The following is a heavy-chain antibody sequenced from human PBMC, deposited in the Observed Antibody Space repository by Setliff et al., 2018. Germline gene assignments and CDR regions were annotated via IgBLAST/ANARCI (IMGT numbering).Heavy chain of an antibody. D-gene: IGHD6-19*01. CDR3: ARDPCVGSGCKSFDI. CDR2: IIPIFGTA. V-gene: IGHV1-69*05. Sequence: SVKVSCKASGGTFSSYTISWVRQAPGQGLEWMGGIIPIFGTANYAQKFQGRVTITTDESTSTAYMELSSLRSEDTAVYYCARDPCVGSGCKSFDIWGQGTMVTVS. CDR1: GGTFSSYT. J-gene: IGHJ3*02.